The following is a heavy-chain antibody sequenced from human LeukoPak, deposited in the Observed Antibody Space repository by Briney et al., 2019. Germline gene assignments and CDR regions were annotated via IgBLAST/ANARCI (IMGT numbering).Heavy chain of an antibody. D-gene: IGHD3-16*02. Sequence: GGSLRLSCVASGFTFSTYWMSRVRQAPGKGLEWVANIKQDGSETHYVDSVKGRFTISRDNAKNSLYLQMNSLRAEDTAVYYCARDERGYPDYWGQGTLVTVSS. CDR2: IKQDGSET. CDR3: ARDERGYPDY. CDR1: GFTFSTYW. V-gene: IGHV3-7*01. J-gene: IGHJ4*02.